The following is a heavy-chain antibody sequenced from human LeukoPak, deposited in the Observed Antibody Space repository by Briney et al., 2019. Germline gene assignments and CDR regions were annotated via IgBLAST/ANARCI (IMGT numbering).Heavy chain of an antibody. J-gene: IGHJ5*02. CDR3: ARDSRRYCSGGSCYRFDP. Sequence: GRSLRLSCAASGFTFSSYGMHWVRQAPGKGLEWVAVIWYDGSNKYYADSVKGRFTISRDNSKNTLYLQMNSLRAEDTAVYYCARDSRRYCSGGSCYRFDPWGQGTLVTVSS. CDR2: IWYDGSNK. V-gene: IGHV3-33*01. CDR1: GFTFSSYG. D-gene: IGHD2-15*01.